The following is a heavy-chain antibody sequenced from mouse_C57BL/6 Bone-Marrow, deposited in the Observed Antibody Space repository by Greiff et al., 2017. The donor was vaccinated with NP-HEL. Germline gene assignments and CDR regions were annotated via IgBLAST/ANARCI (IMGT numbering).Heavy chain of an antibody. V-gene: IGHV7-3*01. D-gene: IGHD2-3*01. CDR3: ARYMIPPIYDGYYNYAMDY. CDR1: GFTFTDYY. CDR2: IRNKANGYTT. J-gene: IGHJ4*01. Sequence: EVKLVESGGGLVQPGGSLSLSCAASGFTFTDYYMSWVRQPPGKALEWLGFIRNKANGYTTEYSASVKGRFTISRDNSQSILYLQMNALRAEDSATYYCARYMIPPIYDGYYNYAMDYWGQGTSVTVSS.